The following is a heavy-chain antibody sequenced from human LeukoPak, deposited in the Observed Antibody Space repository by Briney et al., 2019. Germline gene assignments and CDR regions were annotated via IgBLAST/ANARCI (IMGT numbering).Heavy chain of an antibody. CDR1: GFPFSSYS. V-gene: IGHV3-21*01. Sequence: PRRSLRLSSAAPGFPFSSYSMTWVRQAPRKGLEWVSSISSSSSYIYYADSVKGRFTISRDNAKTSLYLQMNSLRAEDTAVYYCSRLPTRHSGYDYSGEFDYWGQRPLVTVSS. CDR3: SRLPTRHSGYDYSGEFDY. D-gene: IGHD5-12*01. J-gene: IGHJ4*02. CDR2: ISSSSSYI.